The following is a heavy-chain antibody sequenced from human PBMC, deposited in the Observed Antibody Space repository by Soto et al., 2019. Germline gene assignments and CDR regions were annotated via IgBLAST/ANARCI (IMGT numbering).Heavy chain of an antibody. CDR2: ISYDGSNK. V-gene: IGHV3-30-3*01. CDR3: AANYDSSGYYYEPLAY. D-gene: IGHD3-22*01. J-gene: IGHJ4*02. Sequence: QVQLVESGGGVVQPGRSLRLSCAASGFTFSSYAMHWVRQAPGKGLEWVAVISYDGSNKYYADSVKGRFTISRDNSKNTMYLQMKRLRAEDTAVYYCAANYDSSGYYYEPLAYWGQRTMVTVSS. CDR1: GFTFSSYA.